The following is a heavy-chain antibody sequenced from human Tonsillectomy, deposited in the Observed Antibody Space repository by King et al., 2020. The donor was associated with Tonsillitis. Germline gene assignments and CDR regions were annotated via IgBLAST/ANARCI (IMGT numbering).Heavy chain of an antibody. D-gene: IGHD3-22*01. Sequence: QLVQSGAEVKKPGASVKVSCKASGYTFTGFYMHWVRQAPGQGLEWMGWINPNSGDTNYAQKFQGRVTMTRDTSISTAYMDLSRVRSDDTAVYYCMRVGQWFPFDFWGQGTLVTVSS. J-gene: IGHJ4*02. CDR2: INPNSGDT. CDR3: MRVGQWFPFDF. V-gene: IGHV1-2*02. CDR1: GYTFTGFY.